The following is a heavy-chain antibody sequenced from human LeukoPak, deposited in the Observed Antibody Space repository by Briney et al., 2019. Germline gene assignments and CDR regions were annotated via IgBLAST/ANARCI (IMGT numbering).Heavy chain of an antibody. CDR1: GYAFSSYN. Sequence: GGSLRLSCAASGYAFSSYNMNWVRQAPGKGPEWVANIKYDGSEQYYVDSVKGRFSISRDNTKNLLYLQMNSLRVEDTAVYYCARDYGWSFANWGQGTLVTVSS. V-gene: IGHV3-7*03. J-gene: IGHJ4*02. CDR3: ARDYGWSFAN. D-gene: IGHD3-10*01. CDR2: IKYDGSEQ.